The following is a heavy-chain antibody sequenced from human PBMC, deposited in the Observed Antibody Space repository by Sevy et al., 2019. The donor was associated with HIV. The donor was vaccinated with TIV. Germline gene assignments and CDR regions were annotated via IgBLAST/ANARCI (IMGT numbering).Heavy chain of an antibody. D-gene: IGHD2-15*01. Sequence: GGSLRLSCAASGFTFSSYWTHWVRQAPGKGPVWVSGVNRDGSSTNYADSVKGRFTMSRDSAKNTLYLQMNSLRAEDTAVYFCVAANTWQDYWGQGTLVTVSS. CDR2: VNRDGSST. J-gene: IGHJ4*02. CDR1: GFTFSSYW. V-gene: IGHV3-74*01. CDR3: VAANTWQDY.